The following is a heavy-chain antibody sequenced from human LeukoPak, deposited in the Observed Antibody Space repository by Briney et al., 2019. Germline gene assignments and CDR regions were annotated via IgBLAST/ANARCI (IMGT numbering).Heavy chain of an antibody. J-gene: IGHJ4*02. CDR2: IYYSGST. CDR1: GGSISSGGYY. D-gene: IGHD3-10*01. Sequence: SETLSLTCTVSGGSISSGGYYWSWIRQPPGKGLEWIGYIYYSGSTYYNPSLKSRVTISVDTSKNQFSLKLSSVTAADTAVYYCATHGRITMVRGASAVGFDYWGQGTLVTVSS. CDR3: ATHGRITMVRGASAVGFDY. V-gene: IGHV4-31*03.